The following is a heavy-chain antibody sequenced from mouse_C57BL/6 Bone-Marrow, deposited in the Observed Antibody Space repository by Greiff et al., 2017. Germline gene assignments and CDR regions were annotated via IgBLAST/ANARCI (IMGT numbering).Heavy chain of an antibody. V-gene: IGHV5-2*03. J-gene: IGHJ3*01. CDR3: ARHFPIAD. Sequence: EVMLVESGGGLVQPGGSLKLSCESNEYAFPSHYMSWVRKAPEKSLELVAAINNDGGSTYYLDTMERRFIISRDNAKNTLYLQMSSLSSDETAVYYCARHFPIADWGTGTLVTVSA. CDR1: EYAFPSHY. CDR2: INNDGGST.